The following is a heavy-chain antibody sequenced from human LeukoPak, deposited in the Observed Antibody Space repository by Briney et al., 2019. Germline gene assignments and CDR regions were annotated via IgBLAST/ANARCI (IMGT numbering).Heavy chain of an antibody. D-gene: IGHD6-19*01. Sequence: PGGSLRLSCAASGFTFSSYAMSWVRQAPGKGLEWVSPISGSGGSTYFADSVKGRFTISRNNSKNTLYLQMNSLRAEDTAVYYCAKLTSGWPDDAFDIWGQGTMVTVSA. J-gene: IGHJ3*02. CDR2: ISGSGGST. CDR1: GFTFSSYA. CDR3: AKLTSGWPDDAFDI. V-gene: IGHV3-23*01.